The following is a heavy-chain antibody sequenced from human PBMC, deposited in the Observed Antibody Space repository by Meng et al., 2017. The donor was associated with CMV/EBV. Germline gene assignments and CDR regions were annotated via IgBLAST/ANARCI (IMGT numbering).Heavy chain of an antibody. J-gene: IGHJ6*02. V-gene: IGHV3-49*04. Sequence: GGSLRLSCTASGFTFGDYAMSWVRQAPGQGLEWVGFIRSKAYGGTTEYAASVKGRFTISRDDSKSIAYLQMNSLKTEDTAVYYCTEGGGYYGSGSYYYGMDVWGQGTTVTVSS. CDR2: IRSKAYGGTT. D-gene: IGHD3-10*01. CDR1: GFTFGDYA. CDR3: TEGGGYYGSGSYYYGMDV.